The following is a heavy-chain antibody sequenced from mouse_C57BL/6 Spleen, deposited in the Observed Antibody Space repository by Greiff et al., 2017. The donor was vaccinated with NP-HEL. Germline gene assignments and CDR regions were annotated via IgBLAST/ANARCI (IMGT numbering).Heavy chain of an antibody. V-gene: IGHV1-80*01. D-gene: IGHD2-4*01. CDR1: GYVFSSYW. CDR2: IYPGDGDT. CDR3: ARSTLYDYDEDYYAMDY. J-gene: IGHJ4*01. Sequence: VQLQQSGAELVKPGASVKISCKASGYVFSSYWMNWVKQRPGKGLEWIGQIYPGDGDTNYNGKFKGKATLTADKSSSTAYMQLSSLTSEDSAVYFCARSTLYDYDEDYYAMDYWGQGTSVTVSS.